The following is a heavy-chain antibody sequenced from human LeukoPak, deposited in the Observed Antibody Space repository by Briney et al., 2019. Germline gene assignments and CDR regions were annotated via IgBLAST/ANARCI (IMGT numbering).Heavy chain of an antibody. D-gene: IGHD6-6*01. CDR2: IYTVGNT. CDR1: GFSVTSNH. J-gene: IGHJ4*02. V-gene: IGHV3-66*01. CDR3: ARDSSSYYFDY. Sequence: PGGCLRLSCAASGFSVTSNHMNWVRQAPGKGLEWVSIIYTVGNTHYAESLKDRFTISRDDSINTLYLQMNSLRAEDTAVYYCARDSSSYYFDYWGQGTLVTVSS.